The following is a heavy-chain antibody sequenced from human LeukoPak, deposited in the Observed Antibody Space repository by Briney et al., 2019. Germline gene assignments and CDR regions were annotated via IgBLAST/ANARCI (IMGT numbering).Heavy chain of an antibody. Sequence: PSQTLSLTCAVSGYSISSGYYWGWIRQPPGKGLEWIGSIYHSGSTYYNPSLKSRVTISVDTSKNQFSLKLSSVTAADTAVYYCASGADGDYDIWYFDLWGRGTLVTVSS. J-gene: IGHJ2*01. D-gene: IGHD4-17*01. CDR1: GYSISSGYY. V-gene: IGHV4-38-2*01. CDR2: IYHSGST. CDR3: ASGADGDYDIWYFDL.